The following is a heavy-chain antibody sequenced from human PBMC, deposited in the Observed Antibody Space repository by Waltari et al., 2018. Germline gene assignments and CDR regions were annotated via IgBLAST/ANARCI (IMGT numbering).Heavy chain of an antibody. CDR3: ARGWLQVAPPYYYYMDV. CDR2: FNHNAIP. D-gene: IGHD6-19*01. J-gene: IGHJ6*03. V-gene: IGHV4-34*01. CDR1: GGSFRGYY. Sequence: QVQLLQWGAGLLKPSETLSLTCAVYGGSFRGYYWSWLRRLPGTGLEWSGEFNHNAIPDYNPSLKSRVTISRESSKNQFSLKLDSVTAADTCVYYCARGWLQVAPPYYYYMDVWDRGTAVTVSS.